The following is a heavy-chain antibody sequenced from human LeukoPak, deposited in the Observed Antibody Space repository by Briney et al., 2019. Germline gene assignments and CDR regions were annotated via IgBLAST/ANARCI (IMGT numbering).Heavy chain of an antibody. V-gene: IGHV3-23*01. CDR2: LTDSGGTT. D-gene: IGHD2-2*01. CDR3: ARVRAGYCTSTSCYTGMDV. CDR1: GFTFSSYA. Sequence: GGSLRLSCVASGFTFSSYAMGWVRQAPGKRPEWVSSLTDSGGTTYYVDSVKGRFTISRDNSKNTLYLHMNSLRAEDTAVYYCARVRAGYCTSTSCYTGMDVWGQGTTVTVSS. J-gene: IGHJ6*02.